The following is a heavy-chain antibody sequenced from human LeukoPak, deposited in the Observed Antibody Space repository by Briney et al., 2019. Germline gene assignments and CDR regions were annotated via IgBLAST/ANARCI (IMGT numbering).Heavy chain of an antibody. Sequence: KSSETLSLTCTVSGDSVSSRTYYWGWIRQPPGKGLEWIGSIYYSGSTYYNPSLKSRFTISVDTSKNQFSLKLSSVTAADTAVFYCARHGPRGLYYYDSPPGDGMDVWGQGTTVTVSS. CDR3: ARHGPRGLYYYDSPPGDGMDV. CDR2: IYYSGST. D-gene: IGHD3-22*01. CDR1: GDSVSSRTYY. V-gene: IGHV4-39*01. J-gene: IGHJ6*02.